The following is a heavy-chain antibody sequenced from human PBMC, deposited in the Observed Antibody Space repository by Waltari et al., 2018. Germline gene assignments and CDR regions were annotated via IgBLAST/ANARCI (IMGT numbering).Heavy chain of an antibody. CDR1: GFTFADYA. CDR2: ISWNSGNI. D-gene: IGHD1-26*01. CDR3: AKGHSGSYGLDS. Sequence: EVQLVESGGGLVQPGRSLGLSCAASGFTFADYAMHWVRQAPGKGLEWVSGISWNSGNIGYADSVKGRFTISRDNAKNSLYLQMNSLRTGDTALYYCAKGHSGSYGLDSWGQGTLVTVSP. V-gene: IGHV3-9*01. J-gene: IGHJ4*02.